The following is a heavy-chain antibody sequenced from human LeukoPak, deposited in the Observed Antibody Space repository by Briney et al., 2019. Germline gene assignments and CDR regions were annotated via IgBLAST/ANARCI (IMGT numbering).Heavy chain of an antibody. V-gene: IGHV4-61*02. D-gene: IGHD6-6*01. CDR1: GGSISSGSYY. CDR2: IYTSGST. Sequence: PSETLSLTCTVSGGSISSGSYYWSWIRQPAGKGLEWIGRIYTSGSTNYNPSLKSRVTISVDTSKNQFSLKLSSVTAADTAVYYCARVGIAARLDYGFQETLVPVPS. J-gene: IGHJ4*02. CDR3: ARVGIAARLDY.